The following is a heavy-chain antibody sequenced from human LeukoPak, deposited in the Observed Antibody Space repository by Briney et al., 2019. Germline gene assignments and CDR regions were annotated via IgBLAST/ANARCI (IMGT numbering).Heavy chain of an antibody. CDR3: ARDSRGYSGYLDY. J-gene: IGHJ4*02. CDR1: GYDFTKYA. D-gene: IGHD5-12*01. CDR2: IDAGNGRT. V-gene: IGHV1-3*03. Sequence: ASVKVSCKASGYDFTKYAVQWVRQAPGQRLEWMGWIDAGNGRTKYSQDFQGRVTITRDTSASIAYMELSSLRSDDMAVYYCARDSRGYSGYLDYWGQGTLVTVSS.